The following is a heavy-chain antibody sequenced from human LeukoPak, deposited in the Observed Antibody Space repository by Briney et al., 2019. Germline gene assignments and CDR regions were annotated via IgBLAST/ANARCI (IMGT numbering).Heavy chain of an antibody. V-gene: IGHV6-1*01. CDR3: ARDLPDLYGSFDY. Sequence: SQTLSLTCVISVDSVSSNSAAWNWIRQTPSKGLEWLGRTYYRSKWSNDYAVSVKSRITINPDTSKNQFSLQPNFVTPEDTAVYYCARDLPDLYGSFDYWGQGTLVTVSS. D-gene: IGHD2-2*01. CDR1: VDSVSSNSAA. J-gene: IGHJ4*02. CDR2: TYYRSKWSN.